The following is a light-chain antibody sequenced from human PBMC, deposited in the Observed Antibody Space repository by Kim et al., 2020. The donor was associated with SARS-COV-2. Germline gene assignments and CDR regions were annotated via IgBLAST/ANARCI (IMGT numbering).Light chain of an antibody. J-gene: IGKJ4*01. V-gene: IGKV3-15*01. Sequence: EIVMTQSPATLSVSPGERATLSCRASQSVSSNLAWYQRKPGQAPRLLIYGAFTRATGIPVRFSGSGSGTEFTLTISSLQSEDSAVYFCQQYNAWPLTFGGGTNVEIK. CDR2: GAF. CDR3: QQYNAWPLT. CDR1: QSVSSN.